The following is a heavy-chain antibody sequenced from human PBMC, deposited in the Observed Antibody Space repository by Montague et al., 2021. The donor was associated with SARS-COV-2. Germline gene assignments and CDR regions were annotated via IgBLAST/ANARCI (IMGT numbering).Heavy chain of an antibody. Sequence: SLRLSCAASGFTFSIYAMTWVRQAPGKGLEWLSAIGSTGGSTYYADSVKGRFTISRDNSKNTLYLQMNSLRAEDTAVYYCAKGDTAMAPYNWFDPWGQGTLVTASS. J-gene: IGHJ5*02. CDR2: IGSTGGST. CDR3: AKGDTAMAPYNWFDP. CDR1: GFTFSIYA. D-gene: IGHD5-18*01. V-gene: IGHV3-23*01.